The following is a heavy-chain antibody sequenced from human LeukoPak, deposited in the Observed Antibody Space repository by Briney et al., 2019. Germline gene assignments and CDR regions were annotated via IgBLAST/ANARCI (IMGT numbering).Heavy chain of an antibody. CDR2: IKQDGSEK. CDR3: ASLGITGTHDNWFDP. J-gene: IGHJ5*02. Sequence: GGSLNLFCAASGFTFSSYGMNWVRKAPGKGQDGVANIKQDGSEKYYVDSVKGRFTISRDNPKNSLYLQMNSLRAEDTAVYYCASLGITGTHDNWFDPWGQGTLVTVSS. CDR1: GFTFSSYG. D-gene: IGHD1-20*01. V-gene: IGHV3-7*01.